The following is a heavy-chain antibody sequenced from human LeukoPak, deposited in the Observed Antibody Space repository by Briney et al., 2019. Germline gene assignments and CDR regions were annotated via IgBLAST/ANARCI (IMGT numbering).Heavy chain of an antibody. J-gene: IGHJ2*01. CDR2: TYYKSKWYN. CDR3: ARDPSGGFRWYFDL. V-gene: IGHV6-1*01. D-gene: IGHD2-15*01. Sequence: SQTLSLTCAISGDSVSSSSATWNWIRQSPSRGLEWLGRTYYKSKWYNDYAVSVKSRITISPDTSRNQFSLQLNSATPEDTAFYYCARDPSGGFRWYFDLWGRGTLVTVSS. CDR1: GDSVSSSSAT.